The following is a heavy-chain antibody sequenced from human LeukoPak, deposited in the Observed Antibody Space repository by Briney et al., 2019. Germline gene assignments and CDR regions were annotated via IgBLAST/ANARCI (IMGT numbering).Heavy chain of an antibody. D-gene: IGHD6-19*01. CDR1: GFTLSSYE. V-gene: IGHV3-23*01. Sequence: QPGGSLRLSCMVSGFTLSSYEMSWIRQAPGKGLEWVSSIEYGESTTHYADSVRGRFTISRDNYKNTLYLQLTSLSDDDTAVYFCARNSGWYGISWGQGTLVIASS. CDR3: ARNSGWYGIS. J-gene: IGHJ4*02. CDR2: IEYGESTT.